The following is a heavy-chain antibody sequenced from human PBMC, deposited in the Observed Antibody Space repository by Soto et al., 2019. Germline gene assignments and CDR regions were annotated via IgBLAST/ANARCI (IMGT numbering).Heavy chain of an antibody. CDR3: AKDTTGYYRPFDS. D-gene: IGHD3-9*01. J-gene: IGHJ4*02. Sequence: EVQLLESGGGLVQPGGSLRLSCAASGFTFSSCALSWVRQAPGKGLEWVSAISGSGAGTYYADSVKCRFTISRDNSKNTLFLQMNSLRAEDTALYYCAKDTTGYYRPFDSWGQGTLVTVSS. V-gene: IGHV3-23*01. CDR2: ISGSGAGT. CDR1: GFTFSSCA.